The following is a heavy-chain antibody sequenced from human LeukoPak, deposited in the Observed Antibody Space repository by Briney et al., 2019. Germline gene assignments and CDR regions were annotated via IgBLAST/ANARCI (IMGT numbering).Heavy chain of an antibody. J-gene: IGHJ6*03. CDR1: GGSFSGYC. V-gene: IGHV4-34*01. CDR2: INHSGST. CDR3: ARKMPYCSSTSCYPKQYYYYYYMDV. Sequence: SETLSLTCAVYGGSFSGYCWSWIRQPPGKGLEWIGEINHSGSTNYNPSLKSRVTISVDTSKNQFSLKLSSVTAADTAVYYCARKMPYCSSTSCYPKQYYYYYYMDVWGKGTTVTVSS. D-gene: IGHD2-2*01.